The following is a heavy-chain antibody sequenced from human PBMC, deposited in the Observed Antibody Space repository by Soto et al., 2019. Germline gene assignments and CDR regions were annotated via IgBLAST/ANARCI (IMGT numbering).Heavy chain of an antibody. V-gene: IGHV3-30-3*01. CDR2: ISYDGSNK. Sequence: QVQLVEPGGGVVQPGRSLRLSCAASGFTFSSYARHWVRQAPGKGLEWVAVISYDGSNKYYADSVKGRFTISRDNSKNTLYLQMNSLRAEDTAVYYCARVAVEMATIHVFDYWGQGTLVTVSS. CDR3: ARVAVEMATIHVFDY. J-gene: IGHJ4*02. CDR1: GFTFSSYA. D-gene: IGHD5-12*01.